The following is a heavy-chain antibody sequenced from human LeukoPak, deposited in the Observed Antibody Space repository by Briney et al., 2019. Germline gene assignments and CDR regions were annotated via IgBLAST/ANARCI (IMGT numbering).Heavy chain of an antibody. V-gene: IGHV3-23*01. D-gene: IGHD5-12*01. J-gene: IGHJ4*02. CDR2: ISANGANT. CDR3: AKGVATILDY. Sequence: PGGSLRLSCAASGFTFDNYGMTWVRQAPGKGLEWVSLISANGANTYFADSVKGRFTISGDNSKKTLHLQMNSLRAEDTAVYYCAKGVATILDYWGQGTLVIVSS. CDR1: GFTFDNYG.